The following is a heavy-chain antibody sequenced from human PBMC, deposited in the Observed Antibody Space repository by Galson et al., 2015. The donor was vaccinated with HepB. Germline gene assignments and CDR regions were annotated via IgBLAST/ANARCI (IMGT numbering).Heavy chain of an antibody. CDR3: ARERIAVADY. Sequence: SLRLSCAASGFTVSDYYMSWIRQAPGKGLEWVAVISYDGSDKYYADSVKGRFTISRDNSKNTLSLQMNSLRAEDTAVYYCARERIAVADYWGQGTLVTVSS. J-gene: IGHJ4*02. V-gene: IGHV3-30*03. CDR2: ISYDGSDK. D-gene: IGHD6-19*01. CDR1: GFTVSDYY.